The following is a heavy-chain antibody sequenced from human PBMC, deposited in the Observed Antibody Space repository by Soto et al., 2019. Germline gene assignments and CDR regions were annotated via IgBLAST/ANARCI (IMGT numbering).Heavy chain of an antibody. J-gene: IGHJ4*02. V-gene: IGHV3-30-3*01. CDR3: AREYRPFTVTTFVY. CDR1: GFPFSSYS. D-gene: IGHD4-17*01. CDR2: ISYDGSNK. Sequence: GGSLRLSCAASGFPFSSYSIHWVRQAPGKGLEWVAVISYDGSNKYYADSVKGRFTISRDNSKNTLYLQMNSLRAEDTAVYYCAREYRPFTVTTFVYWGQGTLVTV.